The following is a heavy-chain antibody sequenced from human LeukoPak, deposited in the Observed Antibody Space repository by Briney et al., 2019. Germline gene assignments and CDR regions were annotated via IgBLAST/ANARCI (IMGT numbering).Heavy chain of an antibody. CDR1: GFTFSSFG. Sequence: QPGGSLRLSCAASGFTFSSFGMSWVRQAPGKGLEWVSAISGSGVSTYYADSVKGRFTISRDNSKNSLYLQMSSLRAEDTAVYYCALKGVTVTGFDYWGQGTLVTVSS. CDR3: ALKGVTVTGFDY. CDR2: ISGSGVST. J-gene: IGHJ4*02. D-gene: IGHD4-17*01. V-gene: IGHV3-23*01.